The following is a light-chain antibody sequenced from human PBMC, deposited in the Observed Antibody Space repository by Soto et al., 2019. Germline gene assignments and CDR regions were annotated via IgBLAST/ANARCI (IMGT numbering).Light chain of an antibody. Sequence: QSALTQPASVSGSPGQSIAISCTGTSSDIGSYNYVSWYQQHPGKAPKPMIHEVSNRPSGVSDRFSGSKSGNTASLTISGLQADDEADYYCSSHTTYSTRVFGTGTKVTVL. CDR1: SSDIGSYNY. J-gene: IGLJ1*01. CDR3: SSHTTYSTRV. V-gene: IGLV2-14*01. CDR2: EVS.